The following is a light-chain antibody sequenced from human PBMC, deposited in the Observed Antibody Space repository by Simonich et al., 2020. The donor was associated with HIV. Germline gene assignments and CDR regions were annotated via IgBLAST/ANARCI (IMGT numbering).Light chain of an antibody. CDR2: DVS. Sequence: QSALTQPASVSGSPGQSITISCTGTSSDVGGYNYVSWYQQHPGKAPKLIIYDVSKRPSGVSNRFSGSKSCNTASLTISGLQAEDEADYYCSSYTSSSTWVFGGGTKLTVL. CDR1: SSDVGGYNY. V-gene: IGLV2-14*01. J-gene: IGLJ3*02. CDR3: SSYTSSSTWV.